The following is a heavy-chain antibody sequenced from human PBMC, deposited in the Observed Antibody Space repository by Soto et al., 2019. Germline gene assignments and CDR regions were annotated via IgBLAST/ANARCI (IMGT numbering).Heavy chain of an antibody. V-gene: IGHV3-30*18. CDR2: ISYDGSNK. CDR3: AKSNFWSGYLYYYYYYMDV. J-gene: IGHJ6*03. Sequence: QVQLVESGGGVVQPGRSLRLSCAASGFTFSSYGMHWVRQAPGKGLAWVAVISYDGSNKYYADSVKGRFTISRDNSKNTLYLQMNSLRAEDTPVYYCAKSNFWSGYLYYYYYYMDVWGKGTTVTVSS. CDR1: GFTFSSYG. D-gene: IGHD3-3*01.